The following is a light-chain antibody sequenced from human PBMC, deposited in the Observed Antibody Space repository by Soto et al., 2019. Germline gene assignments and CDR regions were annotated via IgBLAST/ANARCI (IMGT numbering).Light chain of an antibody. CDR3: QSYDSSLSGFYV. J-gene: IGLJ1*01. CDR2: GNS. CDR1: SSNIGANSD. Sequence: QSALTQPPSVSGAPGQGVTISCTGSSSNIGANSDVHWYQQLTGAAPKLLIYGNSNRPSGVSDRFSGSKSGTSASLAITGLQAEDEADYYCQSYDSSLSGFYVFGTGTKVTVL. V-gene: IGLV1-40*01.